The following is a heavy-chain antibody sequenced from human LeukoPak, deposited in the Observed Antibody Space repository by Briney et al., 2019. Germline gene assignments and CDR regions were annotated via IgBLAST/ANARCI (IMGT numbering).Heavy chain of an antibody. CDR3: ARHPSRRSMAAPAGVDY. J-gene: IGHJ4*02. V-gene: IGHV4-39*01. D-gene: IGHD6-13*01. CDR2: IHYSGTA. CDR1: DGSITSSNYY. Sequence: PSETLSLTCSVSDGSITSSNYYWGWIRQPPGKGLEWIGTIHYSGTAAYNPSLKSRATISVDTSKNHFSLRLSSVTAADTAVYYCARHPSRRSMAAPAGVDYWGQGTLVIVSS.